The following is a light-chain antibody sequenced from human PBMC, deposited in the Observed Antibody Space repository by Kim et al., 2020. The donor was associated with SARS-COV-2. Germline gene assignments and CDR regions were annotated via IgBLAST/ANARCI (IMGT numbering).Light chain of an antibody. CDR3: QQYGSSPWK. J-gene: IGKJ1*01. CDR1: QSVSSSY. V-gene: IGKV3-20*01. CDR2: GAS. Sequence: CPGERATLSCRASQSVSSSYLAWYQQKPGQAPRLLIYGASSRATGIPDRFSGSGSGTDFTLTISRLEPEDFAVYYCQQYGSSPWKFGQGTKVEIK.